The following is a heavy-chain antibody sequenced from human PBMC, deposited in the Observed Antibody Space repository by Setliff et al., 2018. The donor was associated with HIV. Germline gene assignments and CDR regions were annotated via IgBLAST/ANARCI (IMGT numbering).Heavy chain of an antibody. CDR3: ASRAVAAFDY. D-gene: IGHD6-19*01. CDR2: IYYSGST. V-gene: IGHV4-31*03. Sequence: SETLSLTCTVSGGSITTGSYYWSWIRQHPGKGLEWLGYIYYSGSTYYNPSLKSRLTISLDTSKNQFSLNLSSVTAADTAVYYCASRAVAAFDYWGQGTLVTVSS. CDR1: GGSITTGSYY. J-gene: IGHJ4*02.